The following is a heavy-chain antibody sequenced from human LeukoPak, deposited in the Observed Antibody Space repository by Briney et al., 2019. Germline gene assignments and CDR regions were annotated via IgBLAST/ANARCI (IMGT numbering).Heavy chain of an antibody. CDR1: GGTFSSYA. CDR3: ARGVVSYYDSSGYYFFDY. V-gene: IGHV1-69*01. J-gene: IGHJ4*02. Sequence: ASVKVSCKASGGTFSSYAISWVRQAPGQGLEWMGGIIPIFGTANYAQKFQGRVTITADESTSTAYMELSSLRSEDTAVYYCARGVVSYYDSSGYYFFDYWGQGTLVTVSS. CDR2: IIPIFGTA. D-gene: IGHD3-22*01.